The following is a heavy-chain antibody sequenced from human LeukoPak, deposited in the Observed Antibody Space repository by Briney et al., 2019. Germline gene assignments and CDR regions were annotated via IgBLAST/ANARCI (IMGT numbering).Heavy chain of an antibody. CDR2: ISGNGRST. CDR3: AKVGYCSSTSCYAHYFDY. J-gene: IGHJ4*02. D-gene: IGHD2-2*03. CDR1: GFTFSSYA. Sequence: GGSLRLSCAASGFTFSSYAMTWVRQAPGKGLEWVSTISGNGRSTYYADSVKGRFTISRDNSKNTLYLQMNSLRAEDTAVYYCAKVGYCSSTSCYAHYFDYWGQGTLVTVSS. V-gene: IGHV3-23*01.